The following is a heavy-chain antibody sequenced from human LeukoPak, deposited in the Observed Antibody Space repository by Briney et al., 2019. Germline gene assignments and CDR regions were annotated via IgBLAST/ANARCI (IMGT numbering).Heavy chain of an antibody. Sequence: PSETLSLTCTVSGGSISSSSYYWGWIRQPPGKGLEWIGSIYYSGSTYYNPSLKSRVTISVDTSKNQFSLKLSSVTAADTAVYYCARDLGPGDFWSGYYTGNYGMDVWGQGTTVTVSS. D-gene: IGHD3-3*01. CDR3: ARDLGPGDFWSGYYTGNYGMDV. CDR1: GGSISSSSYY. J-gene: IGHJ6*02. V-gene: IGHV4-39*07. CDR2: IYYSGST.